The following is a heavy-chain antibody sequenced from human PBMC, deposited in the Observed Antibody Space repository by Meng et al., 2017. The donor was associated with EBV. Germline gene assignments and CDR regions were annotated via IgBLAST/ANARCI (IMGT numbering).Heavy chain of an antibody. Sequence: QVQLQEPGPGLVKPSETLSLTCTVSGGSVSSGSYYWSWIRQPPGKGLEWIGYIYYSGSTNYNPSLKSRVTISVDTSKNQFSLKLSPVTAADTAVYYCARGRYYGDYFWFDPWGQGTLVTVSS. D-gene: IGHD4-17*01. V-gene: IGHV4-61*01. CDR1: GGSVSSGSYY. CDR3: ARGRYYGDYFWFDP. J-gene: IGHJ5*02. CDR2: IYYSGST.